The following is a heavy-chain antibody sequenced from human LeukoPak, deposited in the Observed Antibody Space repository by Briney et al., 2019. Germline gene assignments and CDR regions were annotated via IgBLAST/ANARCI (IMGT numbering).Heavy chain of an antibody. CDR3: ARHYYDSSGTSFDS. D-gene: IGHD3-22*01. CDR1: GFTFSEYY. CDR2: ISSTSSYI. Sequence: GGSLRLSCAASGFTFSEYYMSWIRQAPGKRLEWLSHISSTSSYINYADSVKGRFTISRDNAKNSLYLQMNSLRVEDTAVYYCARHYYDSSGTSFDSWGQGTLVTVSS. V-gene: IGHV3-11*03. J-gene: IGHJ4*02.